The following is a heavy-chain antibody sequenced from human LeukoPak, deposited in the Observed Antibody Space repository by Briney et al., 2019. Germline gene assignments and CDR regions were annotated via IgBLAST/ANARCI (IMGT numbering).Heavy chain of an antibody. Sequence: GGSLRFSCAASGFDFNSYSMTWVRQAPGKGLEWVSIISSTSDYIFDADSVKGRFTISRDNAKNSLFLQMNSLRAEDTAVYYCARGDISVTKHFDYWGQGSLVTVSS. V-gene: IGHV3-21*01. CDR2: ISSTSDYI. CDR3: ARGDISVTKHFDY. D-gene: IGHD1-7*01. CDR1: GFDFNSYS. J-gene: IGHJ4*02.